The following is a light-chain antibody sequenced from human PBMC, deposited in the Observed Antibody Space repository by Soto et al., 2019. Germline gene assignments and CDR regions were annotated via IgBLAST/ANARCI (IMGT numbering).Light chain of an antibody. V-gene: IGLV2-14*01. CDR3: SSFTRSSTYV. Sequence: QSALTQPASVSGSPGQSITISCTGTSSDVGAYNFVSWYQQYPGKAPKVMIYEVNNRPSGVSNRFSGSKSGNTASLTISGLQAGDEADYYCSSFTRSSTYVFGSGTKV. CDR1: SSDVGAYNF. CDR2: EVN. J-gene: IGLJ1*01.